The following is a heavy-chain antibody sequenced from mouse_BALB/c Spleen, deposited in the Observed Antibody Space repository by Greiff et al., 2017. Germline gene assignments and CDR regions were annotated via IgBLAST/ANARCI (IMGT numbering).Heavy chain of an antibody. J-gene: IGHJ3*01. D-gene: IGHD1-1*01. CDR2: IWSGGST. CDR1: GFSLTSYG. V-gene: IGHV2-2*02. Sequence: QVHVKQSGPGLVQPSQCLSITCTASGFSLTSYGVHWVRQSPGKGLEWLGVIWSGGSTNYNAAFITRLSISTDNPKSHVFFKMTSLQANDTAIYYCARNSAYGSNWFAYWGQGTLVTVSA. CDR3: ARNSAYGSNWFAY.